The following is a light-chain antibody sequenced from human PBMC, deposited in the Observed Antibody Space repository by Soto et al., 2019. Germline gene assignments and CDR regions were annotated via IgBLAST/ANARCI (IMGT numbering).Light chain of an antibody. CDR1: SSDVGGYNY. CDR2: EVS. V-gene: IGLV2-8*01. CDR3: SSYAGSDNLGV. Sequence: QSALTQPPSASGSPGQSVTISCTGTSSDVGGYNYVSWYQQHPGKAPKLMISEVSKRPSGVPDRFSGSKSGNTASLTVSGLQAEDEADDYCSSYAGSDNLGVFGTGTQLTVL. J-gene: IGLJ1*01.